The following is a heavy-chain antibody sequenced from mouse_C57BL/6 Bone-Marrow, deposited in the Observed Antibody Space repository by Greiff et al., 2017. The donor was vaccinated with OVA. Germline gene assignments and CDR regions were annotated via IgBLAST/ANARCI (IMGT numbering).Heavy chain of an antibody. V-gene: IGHV1-59*01. Sequence: QVQLQQPGAELVRPGTSVKLSCKASGYTFTSYWMHWVKQRPGQGLEWIGVIDPSDSYTNYHQKFKGKATLTVDTSSSTAYMQLSSLTSEDSAVYYCARRRGLAYWGQGTLVTVSA. CDR1: GYTFTSYW. J-gene: IGHJ3*01. CDR3: ARRRGLAY. CDR2: IDPSDSYT.